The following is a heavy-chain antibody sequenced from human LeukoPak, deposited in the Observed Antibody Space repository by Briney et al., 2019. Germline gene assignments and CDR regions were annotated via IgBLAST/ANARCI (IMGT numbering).Heavy chain of an antibody. V-gene: IGHV3-7*01. J-gene: IGHJ4*02. CDR2: IKQDGSEK. CDR3: ARGVEPLAANTLAY. D-gene: IGHD1-14*01. Sequence: GGSLRLSCAASGFTFSSYWMSWVRQAPGRGLEWVANIKQDGSEKYYVDSVKGRFTISRDNAKNSLYLQMNSLRAEDTAVYYCARGVEPLAANTLAYWGQGTLVTVSS. CDR1: GFTFSSYW.